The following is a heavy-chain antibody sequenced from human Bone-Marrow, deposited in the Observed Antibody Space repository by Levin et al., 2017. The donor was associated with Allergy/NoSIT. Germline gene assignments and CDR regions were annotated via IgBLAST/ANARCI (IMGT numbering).Heavy chain of an antibody. CDR3: TRQMAFDI. J-gene: IGHJ3*02. CDR1: GFTFSGSA. V-gene: IGHV3-73*01. CDR2: IRSKANSYAT. Sequence: GESLKISCAASGFTFSGSAMHWVRQASGKGLEWVGRIRSKANSYATAYAASVKGRFTISRDDSKNTAYLQMNSLKTEDTAVYYCTRQMAFDIWGQGTMVTVSS.